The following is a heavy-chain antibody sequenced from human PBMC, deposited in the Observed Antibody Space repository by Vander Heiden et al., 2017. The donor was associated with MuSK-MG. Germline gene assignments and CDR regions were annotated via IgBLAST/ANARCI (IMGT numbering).Heavy chain of an antibody. J-gene: IGHJ2*01. CDR3: ARSTPNWYLDL. Sequence: EVQSLESGGGLVQPGGSLRLSCAASGFTFSTYDMSWVRQAPGKGLEWVSSILSNAGGTTYADFVKGRFTISRDNSKNTLDINLKSMSVEDTARDCGARSTPNWYLDLWGRGTLVTVSS. V-gene: IGHV3-23*01. CDR1: GFTFSTYD. CDR2: ILSNAGGT.